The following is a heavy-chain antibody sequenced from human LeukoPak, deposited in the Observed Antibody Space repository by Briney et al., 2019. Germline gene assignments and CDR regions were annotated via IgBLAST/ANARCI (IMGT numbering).Heavy chain of an antibody. CDR2: ISAYNGNT. CDR3: ALLRYFDWPFDY. Sequence: ASVKVSCKACGYTFTSYGISLVRQAPGQGLEWMGWISAYNGNTNYAQKLQGRVTMTTDTSTSTAYMELRSLRSDDTAVYYCALLRYFDWPFDYWGQGTLVTVSS. V-gene: IGHV1-18*01. D-gene: IGHD3-9*01. CDR1: GYTFTSYG. J-gene: IGHJ4*02.